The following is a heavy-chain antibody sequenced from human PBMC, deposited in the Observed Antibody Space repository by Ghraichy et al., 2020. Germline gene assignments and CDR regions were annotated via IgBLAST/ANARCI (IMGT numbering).Heavy chain of an antibody. Sequence: GGSLRLSCAASGFTFSSYAMSWVRQAPGKGLEWVSGIIGSGAVTYHADSVKGRFTISRDNSKNTLYLQMNSLRAEDTAVYYCAKSWTVTTRFLDSWGHGTLVTVSS. D-gene: IGHD4-17*01. CDR3: AKSWTVTTRFLDS. V-gene: IGHV3-23*01. CDR2: IIGSGAVT. J-gene: IGHJ5*01. CDR1: GFTFSSYA.